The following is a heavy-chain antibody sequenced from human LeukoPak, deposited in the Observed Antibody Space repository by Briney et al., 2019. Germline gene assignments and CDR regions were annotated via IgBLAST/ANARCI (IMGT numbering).Heavy chain of an antibody. CDR2: INPNSGGT. Sequence: ASVKVSFMASGYTFTGYYMHWVRQAPGQGREGMGWINPNSGGTNYAQTFQGRVTMTRDTSISTAYMELSRLRSDDTAVYYCARGSPLVVTLYGGNYMDYYYYGMDVWGQGTTVTVSS. CDR1: GYTFTGYY. J-gene: IGHJ6*02. V-gene: IGHV1-2*02. CDR3: ARGSPLVVTLYGGNYMDYYYYGMDV. D-gene: IGHD4-23*01.